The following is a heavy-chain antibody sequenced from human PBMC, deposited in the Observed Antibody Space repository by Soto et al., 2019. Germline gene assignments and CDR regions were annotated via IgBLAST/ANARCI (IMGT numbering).Heavy chain of an antibody. D-gene: IGHD1-26*01. CDR1: GFTFSSYA. CDR3: AKGPAPHEWELIYFDY. CDR2: ISGSGGST. V-gene: IGHV3-23*04. J-gene: IGHJ4*02. Sequence: EVQLVESGGGLVKPGESLRLSCAASGFTFSSYAMTWVRQAPGKGLEWVSAISGSGGSTYYADSVKGRFTISRDNSRNTLYLQMNSLRAEDTAIYYCAKGPAPHEWELIYFDYWGQGTLVTVSS.